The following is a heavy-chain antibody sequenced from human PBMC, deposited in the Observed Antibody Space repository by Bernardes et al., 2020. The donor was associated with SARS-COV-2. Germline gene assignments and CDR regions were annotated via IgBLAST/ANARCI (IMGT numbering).Heavy chain of an antibody. CDR2: ISSNGGST. Sequence: VGSLRLSCAASGFTFSSYAMHWVRQAPGKGLEYVSAISSNGGSTYYANSVKGRFTISRDNSKNTLYLQMGSLRAEDMAVYYCASPRIWNEPLPGYWGQGTLVTVSS. CDR1: GFTFSSYA. V-gene: IGHV3-64*01. D-gene: IGHD1-1*01. CDR3: ASPRIWNEPLPGY. J-gene: IGHJ4*02.